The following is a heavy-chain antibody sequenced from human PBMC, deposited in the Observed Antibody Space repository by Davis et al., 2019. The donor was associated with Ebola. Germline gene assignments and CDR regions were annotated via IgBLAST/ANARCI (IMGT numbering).Heavy chain of an antibody. CDR2: IRSKANSYAT. J-gene: IGHJ3*02. D-gene: IGHD1-1*01. Sequence: PGGSLRLSCAASGFTFSGSAMHWVRQASGKGLEWVGRIRSKANSYATAYAASVKGRFTISRDNSKNTLYLQMNSLRAEDTAVYYCAKDTYMGIVELGAFDIWGQGTMVTVSS. CDR3: AKDTYMGIVELGAFDI. V-gene: IGHV3-73*01. CDR1: GFTFSGSA.